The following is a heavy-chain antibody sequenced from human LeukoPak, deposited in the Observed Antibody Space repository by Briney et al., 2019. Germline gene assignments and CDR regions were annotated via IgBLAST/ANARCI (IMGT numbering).Heavy chain of an antibody. CDR1: GYIFSSYY. V-gene: IGHV1-46*01. D-gene: IGHD3-22*01. J-gene: IGHJ4*01. Sequence: ASVKVSCKASGYIFSSYYIHWVRQAPGQGLEWMGIVHSSVGSTSYAQKFQGRVTMTRDMPTSTVYMELSNLRSDDTAVYYCATSPDSIGQLDYWGQGTLVTVSS. CDR3: ATSPDSIGQLDY. CDR2: VHSSVGST.